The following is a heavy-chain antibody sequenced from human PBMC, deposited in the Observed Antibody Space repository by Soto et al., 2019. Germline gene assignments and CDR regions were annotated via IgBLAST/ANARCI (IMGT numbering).Heavy chain of an antibody. CDR2: IYYSGST. CDR1: GDSISSYY. D-gene: IGHD7-27*01. J-gene: IGHJ4*02. Sequence: QVQLQESGPGLVKPSETLALTCTVSGDSISSYYWSWIRQPPGKGLEWIGYIYYSGSTNYNPSLKSRVTISVDTSKNQFSLKLSSVTAADTAVYYCVRGWGGYFDNWGQGTLATVSS. CDR3: VRGWGGYFDN. V-gene: IGHV4-59*01.